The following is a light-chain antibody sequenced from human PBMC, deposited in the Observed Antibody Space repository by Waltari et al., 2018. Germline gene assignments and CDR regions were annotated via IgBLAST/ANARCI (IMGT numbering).Light chain of an antibody. V-gene: IGLV1-40*01. CDR2: GNR. Sequence: QSGLTQPPSVSGAPGQRVTISCTGSSSNIGAGYDVHWYQLLPGTAPKLLIHGNRIRPSGVPDRSSGSKSGTSASLAITGLQAEDEAGYCCQSYDSSLSGSVFGGGTKLTVL. CDR3: QSYDSSLSGSV. CDR1: SSNIGAGYD. J-gene: IGLJ2*01.